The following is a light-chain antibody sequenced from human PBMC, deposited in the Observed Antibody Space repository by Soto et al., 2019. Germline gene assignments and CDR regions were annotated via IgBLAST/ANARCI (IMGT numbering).Light chain of an antibody. J-gene: IGKJ2*01. CDR1: QSVSSN. Sequence: EIVMTQSPATLSVSPGERATLSCRASQSVSSNLAWYQQKPGQAPRLLIYGASTRATGIPARFSGSGSGTEFTLTISSLKSEDFAVYSCQQYNNWPHTFGQGTKLEIK. CDR2: GAS. CDR3: QQYNNWPHT. V-gene: IGKV3-15*01.